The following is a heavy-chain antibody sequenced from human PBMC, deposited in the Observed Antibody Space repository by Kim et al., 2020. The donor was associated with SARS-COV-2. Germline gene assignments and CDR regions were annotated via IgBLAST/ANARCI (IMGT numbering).Heavy chain of an antibody. CDR2: ISYDGSNK. CDR1: GFTFSSYG. D-gene: IGHD4-17*01. CDR3: AKEASSLATVVTTGWPLGDY. V-gene: IGHV3-30*18. J-gene: IGHJ4*02. Sequence: GGSLRLSCAASGFTFSSYGMHWVRQAPGKGLEWVAVISYDGSNKYYADSVKGRFTISRDNSKNTLYLQMNSLRAEDTAVYYCAKEASSLATVVTTGWPLGDYWGQGTLVTVSS.